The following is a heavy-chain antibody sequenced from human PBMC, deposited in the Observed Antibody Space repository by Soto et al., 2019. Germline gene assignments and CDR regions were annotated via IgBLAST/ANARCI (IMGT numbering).Heavy chain of an antibody. D-gene: IGHD2-2*01. CDR3: AGTIVVVPAAGESGWFDP. CDR1: GGSFSGFY. J-gene: IGHJ5*02. CDR2: INHSGST. V-gene: IGHV4-34*01. Sequence: LGTPSLPCAVFGGSFSGFYWGWVRQPPGEGLEWIGEINHSGSTNYNPSLKSRVTISVDTSKNQFSLKLSSVTAADTAVYYCAGTIVVVPAAGESGWFDPWGQGTLVTVSS.